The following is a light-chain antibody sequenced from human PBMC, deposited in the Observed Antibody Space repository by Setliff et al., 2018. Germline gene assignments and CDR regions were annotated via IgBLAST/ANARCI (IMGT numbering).Light chain of an antibody. V-gene: IGLV2-14*02. J-gene: IGLJ1*01. CDR3: SSYTNTHTTYV. CDR1: HRDVGKYNL. CDR2: DFI. Sequence: QSVLTQPASVSGSPGQSITTSCTGTHRDVGKYNLVSWYQQHPGKAPKLILYDFITRPSGVSNRFSGSKSGNTASLTISGLQAEDEADYYCSSYTNTHTTYVFGTGTKVTVL.